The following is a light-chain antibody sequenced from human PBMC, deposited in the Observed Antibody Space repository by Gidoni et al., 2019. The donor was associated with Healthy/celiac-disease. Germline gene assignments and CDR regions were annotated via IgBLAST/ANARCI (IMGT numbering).Light chain of an antibody. CDR1: KLGDKY. V-gene: IGLV3-1*01. J-gene: IGLJ2*01. Sequence: SYELTQPPSVSVSPGQTASITCSGDKLGDKYACWYQQKPGQSPELVIYQDSKRPSGIPERFSGSNSGNTATLTISGTQAMDEADYYCQAWDSSTKDVVFGGGTKLTVL. CDR3: QAWDSSTKDVV. CDR2: QDS.